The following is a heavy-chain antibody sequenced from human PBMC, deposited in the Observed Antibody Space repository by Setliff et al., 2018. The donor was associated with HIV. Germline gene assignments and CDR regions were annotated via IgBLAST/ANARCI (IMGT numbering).Heavy chain of an antibody. D-gene: IGHD1-26*01. Sequence: SETLSLTCGLYGGPLSGYCWTRIRQSPEKGPEWIGEINDSGDTKYNPSLMSRLSMSVEKSKNEFSLKVTSLTAADTAVCFCTRGPARRYPGSTVYGLWGQGTPVTVSS. J-gene: IGHJ1*01. V-gene: IGHV4-34*01. CDR1: GGPLSGYC. CDR2: INDSGDT. CDR3: TRGPARRYPGSTVYGL.